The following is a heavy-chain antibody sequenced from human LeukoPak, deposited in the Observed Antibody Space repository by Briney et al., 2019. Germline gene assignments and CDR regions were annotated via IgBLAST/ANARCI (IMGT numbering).Heavy chain of an antibody. CDR2: IHHSGST. V-gene: IGHV4-59*01. J-gene: IGHJ4*02. D-gene: IGHD6-19*01. Sequence: PSETLSLTCTVSDDSITKYYWSWVRQPPGKGLEWIGYIHHSGSTSYNPSLKSRVTISVDTSKNQFSLKLSSVTAADTAVYYCARVSSGWYYFDYWGQGTLVTVSS. CDR1: DDSITKYY. CDR3: ARVSSGWYYFDY.